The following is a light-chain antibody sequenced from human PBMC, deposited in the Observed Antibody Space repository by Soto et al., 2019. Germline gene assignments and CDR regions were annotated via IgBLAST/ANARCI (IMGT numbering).Light chain of an antibody. V-gene: IGKV1-5*01. J-gene: IGKJ1*01. Sequence: DIQMTQSPSTLSASVGDRVTITCRASQSISSWLAWYQQKPGKAPKLLIYDASSLERGVPSRFSGSGSGTEFTLTFSSMQPDDFATYYCQQYNSYSPTFGQGTKVEIK. CDR2: DAS. CDR3: QQYNSYSPT. CDR1: QSISSW.